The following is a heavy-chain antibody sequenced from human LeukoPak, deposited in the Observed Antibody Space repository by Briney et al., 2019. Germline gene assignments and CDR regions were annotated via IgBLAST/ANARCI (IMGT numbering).Heavy chain of an antibody. D-gene: IGHD2-2*01. Sequence: SETLSLTCTVSGVSLRTYYWSWIRQPAGKGLEWMGHISTSGNINYNPSLKSRVSMSVDTSKNQFSLKLTSVTAADTAVYYCASSSPAADFWGQGTLVTVSS. CDR2: ISTSGNI. CDR1: GVSLRTYY. V-gene: IGHV4-4*07. J-gene: IGHJ4*02. CDR3: ASSSPAADF.